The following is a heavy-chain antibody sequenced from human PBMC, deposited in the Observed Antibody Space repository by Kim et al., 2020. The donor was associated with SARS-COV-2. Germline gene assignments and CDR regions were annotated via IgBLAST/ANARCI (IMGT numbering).Heavy chain of an antibody. Sequence: GGSLRLSCAASGFTFSSYSMNWVRQAPGKGLEWVSSISSSSSYIYYADSVKGRFTISRDNAKNSLYLQMNSLRAEDTAVYYCARGIPGYSSSWQQGGFDPWGQGTLVTVSS. D-gene: IGHD6-13*01. J-gene: IGHJ5*02. CDR3: ARGIPGYSSSWQQGGFDP. CDR1: GFTFSSYS. V-gene: IGHV3-21*01. CDR2: ISSSSSYI.